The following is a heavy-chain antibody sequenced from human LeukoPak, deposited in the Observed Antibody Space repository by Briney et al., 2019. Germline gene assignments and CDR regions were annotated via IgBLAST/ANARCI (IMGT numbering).Heavy chain of an antibody. V-gene: IGHV3-21*01. D-gene: IGHD3-10*01. CDR2: ISSSSSYI. J-gene: IGHJ4*02. Sequence: PGGSLRLSCAASGFTFSSYSMNWVRQAPGEGLEWVSSISSSSSYIYYADSVKGRFTISRDNAKNSLYLQMNSLRAEDTAVYYCARDDAGDRWGEDWGQGTLVTVSS. CDR1: GFTFSSYS. CDR3: ARDDAGDRWGED.